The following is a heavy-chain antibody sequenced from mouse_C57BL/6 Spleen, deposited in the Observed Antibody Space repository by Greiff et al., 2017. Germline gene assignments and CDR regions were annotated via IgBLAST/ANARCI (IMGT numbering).Heavy chain of an antibody. CDR3: ARQGSQYYFDY. J-gene: IGHJ2*01. CDR1: GFTFSSYG. Sequence: EVQVVESGGDLVKPGGSLKLSCAASGFTFSSYGMSWVRQTPDKRLEWVATISSGGSYTYYPDSVKGRFTISRDNAKNTLYLQMSSLKSEDTAMYYCARQGSQYYFDYWGQGTTLTVSS. V-gene: IGHV5-6*01. CDR2: ISSGGSYT.